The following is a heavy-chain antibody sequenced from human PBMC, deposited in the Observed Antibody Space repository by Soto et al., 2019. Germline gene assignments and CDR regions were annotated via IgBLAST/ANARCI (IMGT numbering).Heavy chain of an antibody. J-gene: IGHJ3*01. Sequence: EVQLVESGGGLVQPGGSLRISCAVSGFTFSSSEMYWVRQAPGKGLEWISYIHPSGQPIFYADSVKGRFTISRDNANNSLSLQMNSLRAEDTAVYYCARRASRWGQGTMVTVSS. V-gene: IGHV3-48*03. CDR3: ARRASR. CDR2: IHPSGQPI. D-gene: IGHD1-26*01. CDR1: GFTFSSSE.